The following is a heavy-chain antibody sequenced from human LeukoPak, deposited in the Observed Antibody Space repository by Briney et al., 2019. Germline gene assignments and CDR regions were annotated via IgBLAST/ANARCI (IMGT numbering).Heavy chain of an antibody. CDR1: GYTFTSYG. CDR2: ISAYNGNT. CDR3: ARVGAVLRYFDWLPDPYYFDY. J-gene: IGHJ4*02. V-gene: IGHV1-18*04. Sequence: ASVKVSCKASGYTFTSYGISWVRQAPGQGLEWMGWISAYNGNTNYAQKLQGRVTMTTDTSTSTAYMELRSLRSDDTAVYYCARVGAVLRYFDWLPDPYYFDYWGQGTLVTVPS. D-gene: IGHD3-9*01.